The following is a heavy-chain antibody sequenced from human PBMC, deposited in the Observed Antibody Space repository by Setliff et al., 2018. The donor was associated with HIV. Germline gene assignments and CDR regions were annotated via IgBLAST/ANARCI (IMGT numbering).Heavy chain of an antibody. CDR3: VAATTEGFDP. CDR1: GFTFRNYY. Sequence: KAGGSLRLSCAASGFTFRNYYMSWIRQTPGKGLEWVGRIKSKSERQTTDYATPVKGRFTISRDDSKNTFYLHMSNLKSEDTAVYYCVAATTEGFDPWGQGTLVTVSS. D-gene: IGHD6-13*01. V-gene: IGHV3-15*01. J-gene: IGHJ5*02. CDR2: IKSKSERQTT.